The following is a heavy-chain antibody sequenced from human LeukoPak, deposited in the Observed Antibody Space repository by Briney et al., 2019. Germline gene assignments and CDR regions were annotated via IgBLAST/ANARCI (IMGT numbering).Heavy chain of an antibody. V-gene: IGHV3-30-3*01. CDR3: ARDGSGEQWPLYYFDY. CDR1: GFTFSSYA. D-gene: IGHD6-19*01. CDR2: ISYDGSNK. J-gene: IGHJ4*02. Sequence: GGSLRLPRAASGFTFSSYAMHWVRPAAGKGLEWVEVISYDGSNKYYAASVKGRFTISRDNSKNTLYLQMNSLRAEDTAVYYCARDGSGEQWPLYYFDYWGQGTLVTVSS.